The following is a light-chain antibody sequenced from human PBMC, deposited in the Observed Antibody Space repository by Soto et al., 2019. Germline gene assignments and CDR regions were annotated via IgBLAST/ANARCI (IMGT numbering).Light chain of an antibody. Sequence: EIVLTQSPGSLSLSPGERATLSCRASQSVSSSFFAWYQQKPGQAPRLLIYGASSRATSIPDRVSGSGSGTDFTLTISRLEPYDFAVYYWQQYASSVTFGQGTKVEIK. J-gene: IGKJ1*01. CDR3: QQYASSVT. CDR2: GAS. V-gene: IGKV3-20*01. CDR1: QSVSSSF.